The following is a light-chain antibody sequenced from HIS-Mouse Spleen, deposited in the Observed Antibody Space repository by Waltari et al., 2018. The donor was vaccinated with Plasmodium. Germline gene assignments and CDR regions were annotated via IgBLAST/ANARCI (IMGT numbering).Light chain of an antibody. CDR2: QDS. V-gene: IGLV3-1*01. Sequence: SYELTQPPSVSVSLGPTASITCSGDKLGYKYACWYQQKPGQSPVLVIYQDSKRPSGIPERFSGSNSGNTATLTISGTQAMDEADYYCQAWDSSTVVFGGGTKLTVL. CDR3: QAWDSSTVV. J-gene: IGLJ2*01. CDR1: KLGYKY.